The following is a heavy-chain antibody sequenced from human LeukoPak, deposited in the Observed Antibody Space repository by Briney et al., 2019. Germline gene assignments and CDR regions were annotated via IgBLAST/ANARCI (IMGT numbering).Heavy chain of an antibody. Sequence: PSETLSLTCTVSGGSISTYYWSWIRQPPGKGLEWIGYIHYSGSTNYNPSLKSRVTISVDTSKNQFSLKLSSVTAADTAVYYCARHEAKSGKFDYWGQGTLVTVSS. V-gene: IGHV4-59*08. J-gene: IGHJ4*02. CDR1: GGSISTYY. CDR3: ARHEAKSGKFDY. CDR2: IHYSGST. D-gene: IGHD3-10*01.